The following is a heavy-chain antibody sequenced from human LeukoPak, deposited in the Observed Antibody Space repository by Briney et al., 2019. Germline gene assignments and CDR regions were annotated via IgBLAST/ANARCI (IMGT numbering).Heavy chain of an antibody. V-gene: IGHV4-59*01. CDR3: ATRLGFWRAFDI. CDR1: GGSISSYY. Sequence: SETLSLTCTVSGGSISSYYWSWIRQPPGKGLEWIGYIYYSGSTNYNPSLKSRVTISIDTSKNQFSLKLSSVTAADTAVYYCATRLGFWRAFDIWGQGTMVTVSS. J-gene: IGHJ3*02. CDR2: IYYSGST. D-gene: IGHD3-16*01.